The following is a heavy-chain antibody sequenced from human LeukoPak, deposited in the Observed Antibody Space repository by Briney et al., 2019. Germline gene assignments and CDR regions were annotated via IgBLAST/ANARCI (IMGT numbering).Heavy chain of an antibody. J-gene: IGHJ4*02. CDR3: ARAAICGGDCYSREHFDY. Sequence: SVKVSCKASGGTFGSYAISWVRQAPGQGLEWMGRIIPILGIANYAQKFQGRVTMTRDTSISTAYMELSRLRSDDTAVYYCARAAICGGDCYSREHFDYWGQGTLVTVSS. V-gene: IGHV1-69*04. CDR2: IIPILGIA. CDR1: GGTFGSYA. D-gene: IGHD2-21*02.